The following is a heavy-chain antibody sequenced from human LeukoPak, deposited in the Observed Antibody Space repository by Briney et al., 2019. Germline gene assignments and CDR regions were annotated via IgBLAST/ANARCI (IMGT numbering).Heavy chain of an antibody. CDR1: GFTFSSYG. V-gene: IGHV3-30*18. D-gene: IGHD2-15*01. J-gene: IGHJ6*02. Sequence: GRSLRLSCEASGFTFSSYGMHWVRQAPGRGLEWVAVISYDGSNKYYADSVEGRFTISRDNSKNTLYLQMNSLRAEDTTVYYCAKDLVGYCSGGSCFYGMDVWGQGTTVTVSS. CDR2: ISYDGSNK. CDR3: AKDLVGYCSGGSCFYGMDV.